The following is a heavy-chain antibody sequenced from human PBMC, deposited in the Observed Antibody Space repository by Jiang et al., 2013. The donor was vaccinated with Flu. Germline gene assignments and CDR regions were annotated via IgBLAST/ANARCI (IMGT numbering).Heavy chain of an antibody. CDR1: GGSISSSNYY. CDR3: ARRTATSEYYDSSGYYLGAIDI. V-gene: IGHV4-39*01. D-gene: IGHD3-22*01. Sequence: PGLVKPSETLSLTCTVSGGSISSSNYYWDWIRQPPGKGLEWIGSGFYSGSTFYNPSLKSRLTISVDTSKNEFSLRLSSVSAADTAVYYCARRTATSEYYDSSGYYLGAIDIWGQGTMVTVSS. CDR2: GFYSGST. J-gene: IGHJ3*02.